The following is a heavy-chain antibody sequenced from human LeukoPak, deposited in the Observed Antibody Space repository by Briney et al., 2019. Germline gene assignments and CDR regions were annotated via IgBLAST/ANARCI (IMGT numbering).Heavy chain of an antibody. CDR1: GGSISGGDYY. J-gene: IGHJ5*02. CDR2: IHYSGST. D-gene: IGHD1-7*01. CDR3: ARERVNWNYRWFDP. Sequence: PSETLSLTCSVSGGSISGGDYYWSWIRQHPGKGLEWIGYIHYSGSTYNNPSLKSRILISVDTSRNQFSLRLSSVTAADTAVYFCARERVNWNYRWFDPWGQGTLVTVSS. V-gene: IGHV4-31*03.